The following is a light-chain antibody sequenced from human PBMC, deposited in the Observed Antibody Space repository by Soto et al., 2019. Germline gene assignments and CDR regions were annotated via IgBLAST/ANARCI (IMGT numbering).Light chain of an antibody. CDR3: CSYAGSSTYV. CDR1: SSDVGGYNY. CDR2: DVS. J-gene: IGLJ1*01. Sequence: QSVLTQPRSVSGSPGQSVTISCTGTSSDVGGYNYVSWYQQHPGKAPKLMIYDVSKRPSGVPDRFSGSKSGSTASLTISILQAEDGADYYCCSYAGSSTYVFGTGTKVTVL. V-gene: IGLV2-11*01.